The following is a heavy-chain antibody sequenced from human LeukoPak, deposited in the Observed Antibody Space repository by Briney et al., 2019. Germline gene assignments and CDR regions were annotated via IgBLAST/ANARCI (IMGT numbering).Heavy chain of an antibody. Sequence: SETLSLTCTVSGGFISSYYWSWIRQPAGKGLEWIGRIYTSGSTNYNPSLKSRVTMSVDTSKNQFSLKLSSVTAADTAVYYCAREAPYYGSGSYYFRPGFGYWGQGTLVTVSS. D-gene: IGHD3-10*01. V-gene: IGHV4-4*07. CDR2: IYTSGST. J-gene: IGHJ4*02. CDR1: GGFISSYY. CDR3: AREAPYYGSGSYYFRPGFGY.